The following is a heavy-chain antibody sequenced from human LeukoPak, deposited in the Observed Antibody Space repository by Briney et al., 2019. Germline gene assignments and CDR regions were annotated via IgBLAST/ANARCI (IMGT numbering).Heavy chain of an antibody. Sequence: PGGSLRLSCAASGFTVSSNYMSWVRQAPGKGLEWVSSITSDSRYMYYADSVKGRFTLSRDSSKNTVFLQMNSLRAEDTAVYYCARGAVDASGSDWGQGTLVIVSS. V-gene: IGHV3-66*01. CDR1: GFTVSSNY. CDR2: ITSDSRYM. D-gene: IGHD3-10*01. J-gene: IGHJ4*02. CDR3: ARGAVDASGSD.